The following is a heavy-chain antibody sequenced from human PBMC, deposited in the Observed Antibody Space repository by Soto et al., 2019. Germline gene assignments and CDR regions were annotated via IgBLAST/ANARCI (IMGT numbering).Heavy chain of an antibody. Sequence: QVQLQQWGAGLLKPSETLSLTCAVYGGSFSGYYWSWIRQPPGKGLEWIGESNHSGSTNYNPSLKSRVTISVDTSKNQFSLKLRSVTAADTAVYYCAKKATVTTTGVYNWFDPWGQGTLVTVSS. CDR1: GGSFSGYY. J-gene: IGHJ5*02. D-gene: IGHD4-17*01. CDR3: AKKATVTTTGVYNWFDP. V-gene: IGHV4-34*01. CDR2: SNHSGST.